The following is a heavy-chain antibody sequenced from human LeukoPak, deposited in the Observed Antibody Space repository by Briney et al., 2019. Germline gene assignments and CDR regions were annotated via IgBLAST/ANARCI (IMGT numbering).Heavy chain of an antibody. Sequence: GESLKISCKASGYYFTSYWIGWVRQMPGKGLEWMGIIYPGDSDIRHSPSFQGQVTISADKSISTAYLQWSSLKASGTAMYYCARQFGGSSEFDYWGQGTLVTVSS. V-gene: IGHV5-51*01. CDR1: GYYFTSYW. J-gene: IGHJ4*02. CDR2: IYPGDSDI. D-gene: IGHD2-15*01. CDR3: ARQFGGSSEFDY.